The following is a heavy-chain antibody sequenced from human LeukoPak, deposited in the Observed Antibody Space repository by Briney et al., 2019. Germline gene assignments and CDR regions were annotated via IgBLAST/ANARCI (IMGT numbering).Heavy chain of an antibody. Sequence: SETLSLTCTVSGGSISSYYWSWIRQPAGKGLEWIGRVYTSGSTNYNPSLKSRVTMSVDTSKNQFSLRLSSVTAADTAVYYCARVVSDCSSTSCYSPYYFDYWGQGTLVTVSS. D-gene: IGHD2-2*02. J-gene: IGHJ4*02. CDR3: ARVVSDCSSTSCYSPYYFDY. V-gene: IGHV4-4*07. CDR1: GGSISSYY. CDR2: VYTSGST.